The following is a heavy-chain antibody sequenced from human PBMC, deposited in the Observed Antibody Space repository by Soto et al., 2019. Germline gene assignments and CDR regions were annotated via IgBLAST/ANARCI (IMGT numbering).Heavy chain of an antibody. Sequence: QVQLVESGGGVVQPGRSLRLSCAASGFTFSSYAMHWVRQAPGKGLEWVAVISYDGSNKYYADSVKGRFTISRDNSKNXLXPQMNSLRAEDTAVYYCAREVVVTGSFDHYYYGMDVWGQGTTVTVSS. CDR2: ISYDGSNK. CDR3: AREVVVTGSFDHYYYGMDV. CDR1: GFTFSSYA. D-gene: IGHD2-21*02. V-gene: IGHV3-30-3*01. J-gene: IGHJ6*02.